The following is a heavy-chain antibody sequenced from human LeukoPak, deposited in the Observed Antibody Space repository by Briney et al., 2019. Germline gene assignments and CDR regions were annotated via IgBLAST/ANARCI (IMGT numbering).Heavy chain of an antibody. D-gene: IGHD6-19*01. V-gene: IGHV4-59*08. J-gene: IGHJ6*03. CDR1: VGSISSYY. CDR3: ARQRYSSALYYYYYMDV. CDR2: INYIGNT. Sequence: SETLSLTCTVSVGSISSYYWSWIRQPPGKGLEWIGCINYIGNTNYNPSLKSRVTISVDTSKNQFSLQLSSVTAADTAVYYCARQRYSSALYYYYYMDVWGKGTTVTVSS.